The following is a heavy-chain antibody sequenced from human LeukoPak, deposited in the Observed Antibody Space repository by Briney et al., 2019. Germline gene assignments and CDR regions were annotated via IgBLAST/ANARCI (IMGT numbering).Heavy chain of an antibody. D-gene: IGHD3-22*01. V-gene: IGHV3-48*02. J-gene: IGHJ3*02. Sequence: SGGSLRLSCAASGFTFSTYSMNWVRQAPGKGLEWVSYITSSSSTIYYADSVRGRFTISRDNAKNLLYLQMNSLRDEDTAVYYCARVDWMIGAFDIWGQGTMVTVSS. CDR2: ITSSSSTI. CDR3: ARVDWMIGAFDI. CDR1: GFTFSTYS.